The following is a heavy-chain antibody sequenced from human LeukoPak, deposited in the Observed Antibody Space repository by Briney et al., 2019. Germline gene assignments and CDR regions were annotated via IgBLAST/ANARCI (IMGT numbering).Heavy chain of an antibody. V-gene: IGHV3-48*04. CDR1: GFTFRTNS. CDR3: GREGYCSSTTCPQKYFHMDV. D-gene: IGHD2-2*01. Sequence: GGSLRLSCAASGFTFRTNSMRWVRQAPGKGLEWVSYISSGGKTTFYAESVRGRFDISRDDAKSSLFLQMNSLRAEDTAVYHCGREGYCSSTTCPQKYFHMDVWGKGTTVTVSS. J-gene: IGHJ6*03. CDR2: ISSGGKTT.